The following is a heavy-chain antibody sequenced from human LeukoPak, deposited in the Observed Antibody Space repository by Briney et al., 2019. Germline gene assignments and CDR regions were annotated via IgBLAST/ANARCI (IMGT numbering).Heavy chain of an antibody. D-gene: IGHD3-10*01. Sequence: ASVKVSCKASGYTFTSYGISWVRQAPGQGLEWMGWISAYNGNTNYAQKLQGRVTMTTDTSTSTAYMELRSLRSDDTAVYYCARDLLLWFGELLGAFDIWGQGTMVTVSS. CDR1: GYTFTSYG. J-gene: IGHJ3*02. CDR2: ISAYNGNT. V-gene: IGHV1-18*01. CDR3: ARDLLLWFGELLGAFDI.